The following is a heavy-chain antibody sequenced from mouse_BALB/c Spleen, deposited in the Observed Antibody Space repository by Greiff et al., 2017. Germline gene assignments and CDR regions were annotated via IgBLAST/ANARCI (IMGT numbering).Heavy chain of an antibody. V-gene: IGHV6-3*03. CDR2: IRLKSDNYAT. Sequence: EVMLVESGGGLVQPGGSMKLSCVASGFTFSSYWMSWVRQSPEKGLEWVAEIRLKSDNYATHYAESVKGKFTISRDDSKSRLYLQMNSLRAEDTGIYYCTRSSGYAWFAYWGQGTLVTVSA. CDR1: GFTFSSYW. D-gene: IGHD3-1*01. CDR3: TRSSGYAWFAY. J-gene: IGHJ3*01.